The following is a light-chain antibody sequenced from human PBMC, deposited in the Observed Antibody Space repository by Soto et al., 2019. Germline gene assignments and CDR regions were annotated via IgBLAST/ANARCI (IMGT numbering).Light chain of an antibody. CDR2: AAS. Sequence: DIQMPQSPSSLFASVGGRVSITCAASQSISSYLNWYQQKPRKAPKLLIYAASSLQSGVPSRFSGSGSGTDFTLTISSLQPEDFATYYCQQSYSTPITFGQGTRLEIK. CDR3: QQSYSTPIT. J-gene: IGKJ5*01. CDR1: QSISSY. V-gene: IGKV1-39*01.